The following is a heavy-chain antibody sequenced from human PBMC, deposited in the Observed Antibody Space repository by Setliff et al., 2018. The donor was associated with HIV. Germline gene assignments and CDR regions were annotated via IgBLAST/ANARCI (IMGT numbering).Heavy chain of an antibody. J-gene: IGHJ3*02. Sequence: KTSETLSLTCTVSGASINSHYWNWVRQSPAKGLEWIGYYYNGGTSYNPSLQSRVTISADTPKNQFSLHLNSVTAADTAVYYCARKEKGGAFDIWGRGTLVTVSS. CDR2: YYNGGT. CDR1: GASINSHY. V-gene: IGHV4-59*11. CDR3: ARKEKGGAFDI.